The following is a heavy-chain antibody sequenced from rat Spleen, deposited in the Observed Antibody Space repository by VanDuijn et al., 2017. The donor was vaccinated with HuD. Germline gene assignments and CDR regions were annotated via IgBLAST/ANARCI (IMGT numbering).Heavy chain of an antibody. CDR3: ARQDGTYYYHYVMDA. CDR1: GFTFSDYY. D-gene: IGHD1-12*02. CDR2: ISYEGSST. J-gene: IGHJ4*01. Sequence: EVQLVESGGGLVQPGRSMKLSCAASGFTFSDYYMAWVRQAPKKGLEWVASISYEGSSTYYGDSVKDRFTISRDNAKSTLYLQMNSLRSEDTATYYCARQDGTYYYHYVMDAWGQGASVTVSS. V-gene: IGHV5-22*01.